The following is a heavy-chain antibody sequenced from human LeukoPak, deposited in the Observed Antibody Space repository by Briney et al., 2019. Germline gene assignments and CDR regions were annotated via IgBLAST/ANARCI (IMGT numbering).Heavy chain of an antibody. V-gene: IGHV3-48*03. CDR1: GFTFSSYE. CDR3: ARVGYDSSGYSIDY. Sequence: GGSLRLSCAASGFTFSSYEMNWVRQAPGKGLEWVSYISSSGSTIYYADSMKGRFTVSRDNAKNSLYLQMNSLRAEDTAVYYCARVGYDSSGYSIDYWGQGTLVTVSS. CDR2: ISSSGSTI. J-gene: IGHJ4*02. D-gene: IGHD3-22*01.